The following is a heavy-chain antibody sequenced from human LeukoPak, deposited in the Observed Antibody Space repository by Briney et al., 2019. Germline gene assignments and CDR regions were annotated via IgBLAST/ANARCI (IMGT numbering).Heavy chain of an antibody. V-gene: IGHV4-39*01. Sequence: PSETLSLTCTVSGGSISSSSYYWGWIRQPPGKGLEWIGSIYYSGSAYHNPSLKSRLTISVDTSKNQFSLKLSSVTAADTAVYYCARHSYTGTMATYYFDYWGQGTLVTVSS. J-gene: IGHJ4*02. D-gene: IGHD1-7*01. CDR2: IYYSGSA. CDR3: ARHSYTGTMATYYFDY. CDR1: GGSISSSSYY.